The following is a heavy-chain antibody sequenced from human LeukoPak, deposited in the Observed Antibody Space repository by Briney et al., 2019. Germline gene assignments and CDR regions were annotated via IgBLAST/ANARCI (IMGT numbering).Heavy chain of an antibody. CDR2: VYYSGST. V-gene: IGHV4-59*01. CDR1: GDSINTYY. Sequence: PSETLSLTCTVSGDSINTYYWNCVRQPPGKGLEWLVNVYYSGSTNYNPSLKSRVTISIDTSKNQFSLNLNSVTAADTAVYYCARGWCSGGACPIDYWGEGTLLTVSS. J-gene: IGHJ4*02. D-gene: IGHD2-15*01. CDR3: ARGWCSGGACPIDY.